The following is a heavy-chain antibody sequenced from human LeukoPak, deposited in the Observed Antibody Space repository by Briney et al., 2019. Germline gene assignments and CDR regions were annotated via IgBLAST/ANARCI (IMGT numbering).Heavy chain of an antibody. D-gene: IGHD5-12*01. CDR3: ARSPDIVAEIYFDY. Sequence: GASVKASCKASGYTFTSYAMHWVRQAPGQRLEWMGWINAGNGNTKYSQKFQGRVTITRDTSAGTAYMELSSLRSEDAAVYYCARSPDIVAEIYFDYWGQGTLVTVSS. CDR2: INAGNGNT. CDR1: GYTFTSYA. J-gene: IGHJ4*02. V-gene: IGHV1-3*01.